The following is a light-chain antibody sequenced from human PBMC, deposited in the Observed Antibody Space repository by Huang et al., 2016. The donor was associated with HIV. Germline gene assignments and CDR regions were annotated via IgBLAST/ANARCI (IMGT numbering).Light chain of an antibody. CDR2: YAS. V-gene: IGKV1-39*01. Sequence: DIQMTQSPSSLSASVGDRVTITCRASQSISNFLNWYQQKPGKAPKLLIYYASSLQSGVPSRFSGGGSGTDFTLTISSLQPEDFATYYCQQSYNTLRVTFGPGTKVDV. CDR3: QQSYNTLRVT. CDR1: QSISNF. J-gene: IGKJ3*01.